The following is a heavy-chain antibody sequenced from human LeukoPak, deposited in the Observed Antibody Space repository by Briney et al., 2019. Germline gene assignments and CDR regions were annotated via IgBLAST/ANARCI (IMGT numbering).Heavy chain of an antibody. V-gene: IGHV4-4*07. CDR3: AREPTSGREPTSGRPLDY. Sequence: PSETLSLTCTVSGASISGYFWTWLRQPAGKGLEWLGRIYSSGSNNYNPSLKSRVTMSLDTSKNHFSLNLTSVTAADTAVYYCAREPTSGREPTSGRPLDYWGQGTLVTVSS. J-gene: IGHJ4*02. CDR1: GASISGYF. CDR2: IYSSGSN. D-gene: IGHD5-12*01.